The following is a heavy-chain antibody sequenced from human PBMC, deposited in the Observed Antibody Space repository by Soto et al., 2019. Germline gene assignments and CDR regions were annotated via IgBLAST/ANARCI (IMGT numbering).Heavy chain of an antibody. V-gene: IGHV3-23*01. CDR3: AKDYTVAADPSSVILFDY. CDR2: IIANGGT. D-gene: IGHD2-15*01. CDR1: GFTFNHYA. J-gene: IGHJ4*02. Sequence: GGSLRLSCAASGFTFNHYAMSWVRQAPGKXLEWVSIIIANGGTFYADSVKGRFTISRDNSKNTVYLQMSSLRVEDTAIYYCAKDYTVAADPSSVILFDYWGQGALVTVSS.